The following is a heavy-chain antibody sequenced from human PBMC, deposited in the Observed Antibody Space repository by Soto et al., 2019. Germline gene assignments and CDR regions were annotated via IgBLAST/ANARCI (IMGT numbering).Heavy chain of an antibody. Sequence: SETLSLTCNVSGDSITTGGYYWYWIRQPPGKGLEWIGSIYSSGRTYYNPSLNSRVTISVDTSKNQLSLKLSSVTAADTAVYYCARAYYDSSGYYDGGIHHYWGQETLVTLSS. CDR3: ARAYYDSSGYYDGGIHHY. CDR1: GDSITTGGYY. V-gene: IGHV4-39*07. D-gene: IGHD3-22*01. J-gene: IGHJ4*02. CDR2: IYSSGRT.